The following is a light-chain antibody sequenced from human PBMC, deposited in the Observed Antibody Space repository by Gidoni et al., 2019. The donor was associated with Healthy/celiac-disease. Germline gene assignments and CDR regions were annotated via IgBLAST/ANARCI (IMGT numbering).Light chain of an antibody. CDR2: KAS. V-gene: IGKV1-5*03. Sequence: DIQMTQSPSTLSASVGDRVTITCRASQSISSWLAWYQQKPGKAPKLLIYKASSLESGVPSRFSGSGSGTEFTLTISSLQPDDFATYYCQQYNSYSPRTFXQXTKVEIK. J-gene: IGKJ1*01. CDR3: QQYNSYSPRT. CDR1: QSISSW.